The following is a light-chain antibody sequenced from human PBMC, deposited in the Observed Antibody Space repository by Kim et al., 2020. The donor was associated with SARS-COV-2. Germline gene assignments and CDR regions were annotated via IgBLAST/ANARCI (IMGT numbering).Light chain of an antibody. V-gene: IGKV1-27*01. Sequence: ASVGNRVPITFRENQGICNSLAWYQQKPGKGPKVLVYDSSPLQSGVPSRFSGNGSGTDFTLTISNLQPEDVATYYCQKYNSAPWTLGQGTKVDIK. CDR1: QGICNS. J-gene: IGKJ1*01. CDR2: DSS. CDR3: QKYNSAPWT.